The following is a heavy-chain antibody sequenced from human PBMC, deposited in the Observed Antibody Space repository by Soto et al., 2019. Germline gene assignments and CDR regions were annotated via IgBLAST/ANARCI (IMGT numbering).Heavy chain of an antibody. V-gene: IGHV3-9*01. D-gene: IGHD3-10*01. CDR2: ISWNSGSI. Sequence: EVQLVESGGGLVQPGRSLRLSCAASGFTFDDYAMHWVRQAPGKGLEWVSGISWNSGSIGYVDSVKGRFTISRDNAKNSLYLQMNSLRAEDTALYYCAKDTGTARGQFDYWGQGTLVTVSS. CDR1: GFTFDDYA. CDR3: AKDTGTARGQFDY. J-gene: IGHJ4*02.